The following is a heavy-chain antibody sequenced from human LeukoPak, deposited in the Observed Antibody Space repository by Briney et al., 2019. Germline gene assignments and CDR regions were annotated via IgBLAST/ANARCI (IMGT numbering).Heavy chain of an antibody. CDR3: ASGRETTVTTAYNWFDP. CDR2: INHSGST. V-gene: IGHV4-34*01. D-gene: IGHD4-11*01. J-gene: IGHJ5*02. Sequence: SETLSLTCAVYGGSFSGYYWSWIRQPPGKGREWIGEINHSGSTNYNPSLKSRVPISVDTSKNQFSLKLSSVTAADTAVYYCASGRETTVTTAYNWFDPWGQGTLVTVSS. CDR1: GGSFSGYY.